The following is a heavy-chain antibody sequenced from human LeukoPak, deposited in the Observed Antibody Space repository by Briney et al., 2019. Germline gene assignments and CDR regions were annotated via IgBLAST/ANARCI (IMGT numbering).Heavy chain of an antibody. CDR1: GGSISSYY. J-gene: IGHJ2*01. Sequence: SETLSLTCTVSGGSISSYYWSWIRQPPGKGPEWIGYIYYSGSTNYNPSLKSRVTISVDTSKNQFSLKLSSVTAADTAVYYCARITTVTTLYWFFDLWGRGTLVTVSS. CDR2: IYYSGST. V-gene: IGHV4-59*12. D-gene: IGHD4-17*01. CDR3: ARITTVTTLYWFFDL.